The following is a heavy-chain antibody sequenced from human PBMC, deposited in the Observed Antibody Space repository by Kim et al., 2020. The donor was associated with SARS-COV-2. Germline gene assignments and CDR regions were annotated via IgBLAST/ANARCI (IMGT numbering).Heavy chain of an antibody. Sequence: GSLRLSCAASGFTFSSYSMNWVRQAPGKGLEWVSSISSSSYIYYADSVKGRFTISRDNAKNSLFLHMNSLRAEDTALYYCASSRGYYDSSGQGVFDYWGPGTLVTVSS. CDR3: ASSRGYYDSSGQGVFDY. V-gene: IGHV3-21*01. CDR1: GFTFSSYS. J-gene: IGHJ4*02. CDR2: ISSSSYI. D-gene: IGHD3-22*01.